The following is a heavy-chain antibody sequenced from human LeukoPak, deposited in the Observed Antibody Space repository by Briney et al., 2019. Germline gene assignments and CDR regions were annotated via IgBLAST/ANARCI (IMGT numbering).Heavy chain of an antibody. V-gene: IGHV1-2*02. D-gene: IGHD6-13*01. CDR1: GYTFTGYY. CDR3: ARSSSSWYGSFDP. Sequence: ASVKVSCKASGYTFTGYYMHWVRQAPGQGLEWMGWINPNSGGTNYAQKFQGRVTMTRDTSISTAYMELSSLRSEDTAVYYCARSSSSWYGSFDPWGQGTLVTVSS. J-gene: IGHJ5*02. CDR2: INPNSGGT.